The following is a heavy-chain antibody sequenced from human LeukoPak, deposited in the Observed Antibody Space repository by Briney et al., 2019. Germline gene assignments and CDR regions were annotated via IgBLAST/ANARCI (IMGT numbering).Heavy chain of an antibody. J-gene: IGHJ4*02. D-gene: IGHD6-13*01. CDR2: IKSKTDGGTT. CDR1: GFTFSNAW. V-gene: IGHV3-15*01. CDR3: TTDLGSSWYQEYYFDY. Sequence: PGGSLRLSCAASGFTFSNAWMSWVRQAPGKGLEWVGRIKSKTDGGTTDYAAPVKGRFTISRDDSKNTLYLQMNSLKTEDTAVYYCTTDLGSSWYQEYYFDYWGQGTLVTVSS.